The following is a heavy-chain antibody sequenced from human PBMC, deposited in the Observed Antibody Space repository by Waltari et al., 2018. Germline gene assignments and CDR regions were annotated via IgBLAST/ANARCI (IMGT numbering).Heavy chain of an antibody. CDR3: AGDRAIGLFFDY. D-gene: IGHD2-2*01. Sequence: QVQLQESGQGLVKPSGTLSLTCAVSGDSISGNYWWSWVRQSPEKGLEWIGQVHHSGKTHDNPSLQSRVAISLDKPKNHFSLNLNSVTAADTAIYYCAGDRAIGLFFDYWGRGTLVTVSS. J-gene: IGHJ4*02. CDR2: VHHSGKT. V-gene: IGHV4-4*02. CDR1: GDSISGNYW.